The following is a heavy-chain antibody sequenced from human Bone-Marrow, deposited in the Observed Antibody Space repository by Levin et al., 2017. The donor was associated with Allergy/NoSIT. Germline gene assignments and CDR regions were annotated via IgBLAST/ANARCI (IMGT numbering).Heavy chain of an antibody. Sequence: SGGSLRLSCAVSGFTFSNTWMSWVRQAPGKGLEWVGRIKSRIDDGTTDYAAPVKDRFTISRDDSQNTLFLHMNNLKTEDTAVYYCVTEILGFCTGGNCRWGQGTRVTVSS. CDR2: IKSRIDDGTT. D-gene: IGHD2-8*02. CDR1: GFTFSNTW. V-gene: IGHV3-15*01. CDR3: VTEILGFCTGGNCR. J-gene: IGHJ4*02.